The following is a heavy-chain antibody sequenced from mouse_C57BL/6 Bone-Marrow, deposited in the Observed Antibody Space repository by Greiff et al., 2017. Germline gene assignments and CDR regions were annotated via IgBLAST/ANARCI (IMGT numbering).Heavy chain of an antibody. CDR2: IDPANGDT. J-gene: IGHJ4*01. Sequence: VQLQQSGAELVRPGASVKLSCTASGFNIKDDYMHWVKQRPEQGLEWIGWIDPANGDTEYASKFQGKATITADTSSNTAYLQLSSLTSEDTAVYYCTTEAMDYWGQGTSVTVSS. CDR3: TTEAMDY. V-gene: IGHV14-4*01. CDR1: GFNIKDDY.